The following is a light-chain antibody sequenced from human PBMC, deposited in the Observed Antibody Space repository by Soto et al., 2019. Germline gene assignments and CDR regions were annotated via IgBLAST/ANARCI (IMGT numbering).Light chain of an antibody. J-gene: IGLJ1*01. CDR1: SSDVGSYNL. CDR2: EVS. Sequence: QSVLTQPASVSGSPGQSITFSCTGTSSDVGSYNLVSWYQHHPAKAPKVMIYEVSKRPSGVSNRFTGSKSGNTASLTISGLQAEDEADYYCCSYASGNTYVFGTGTKVTVL. V-gene: IGLV2-23*02. CDR3: CSYASGNTYV.